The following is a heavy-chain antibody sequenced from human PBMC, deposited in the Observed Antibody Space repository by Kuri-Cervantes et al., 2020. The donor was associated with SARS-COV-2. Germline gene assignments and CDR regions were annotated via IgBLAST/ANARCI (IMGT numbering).Heavy chain of an antibody. CDR1: GFTFSSYA. CDR3: AKLAGSNYFYYYGMDV. CDR2: ISGSGGST. D-gene: IGHD4-11*01. J-gene: IGHJ6*02. V-gene: IGHV3-23*01. Sequence: GESLKISCAASGFTFSSYAMSWVRQAPGKGLGWVSAISGSGGSTYYADSVKGRFTISRDNSKNTLYLQMNSLRAEDTAVYYCAKLAGSNYFYYYGMDVWGQGTTVTVSS.